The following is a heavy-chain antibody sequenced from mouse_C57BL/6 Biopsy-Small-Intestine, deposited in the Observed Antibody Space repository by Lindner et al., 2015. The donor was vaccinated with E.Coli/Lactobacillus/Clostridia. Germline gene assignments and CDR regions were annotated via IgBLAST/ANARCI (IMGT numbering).Heavy chain of an antibody. V-gene: IGHV2-9*01. CDR1: GFSLTSYG. Sequence: VQLQESGPVLVAPSQSLSITCTVSGFSLTSYGVHWVRQPPGKGLEWLGVMWAGGSTNYNSALMSRLSISKDNSKSQVFLKMNSLQTDDTAMYYCAKHRAYYSNYHALDYWGQGTSVTVSS. CDR2: MWAGGST. CDR3: AKHRAYYSNYHALDY. D-gene: IGHD2-5*01. J-gene: IGHJ4*01.